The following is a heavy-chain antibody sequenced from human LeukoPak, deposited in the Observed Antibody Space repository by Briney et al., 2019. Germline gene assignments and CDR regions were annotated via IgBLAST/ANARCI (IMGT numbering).Heavy chain of an antibody. CDR2: ISGSGASS. V-gene: IGHV3-23*01. CDR3: AKAHGSGSYYRGSDY. Sequence: GGSLRLSCAASGFTFNNYAMTWVRQAPGKGLEWVSGISGSGASSCYADSVKGRFTISRANSKNSLYLQMNSLRAEDAAVYYCAKAHGSGSYYRGSDYWGQGTLVTVSS. CDR1: GFTFNNYA. J-gene: IGHJ4*02. D-gene: IGHD3-10*01.